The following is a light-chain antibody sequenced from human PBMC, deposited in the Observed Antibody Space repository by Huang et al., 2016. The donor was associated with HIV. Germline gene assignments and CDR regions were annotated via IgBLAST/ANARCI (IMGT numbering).Light chain of an antibody. J-gene: IGKJ3*01. Sequence: EIVMTQSPATLSVSPGERATLSCRASQSVTSNLAGYQQKPGQAPRLLIYGASTRATGIPARFSGSGSGTEFTLTISSLQSEDFAVYYCQRYDNWPKFTFGPGTKVDIK. CDR3: QRYDNWPKFT. CDR1: QSVTSN. CDR2: GAS. V-gene: IGKV3-15*01.